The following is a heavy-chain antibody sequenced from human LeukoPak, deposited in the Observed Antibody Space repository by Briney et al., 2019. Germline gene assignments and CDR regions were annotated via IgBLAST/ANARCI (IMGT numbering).Heavy chain of an antibody. Sequence: SVKVSCKASGGTFSSYAISWVRQAPGQGLEWMGGIIPIFGTANYAQKFQGRVTITTDASMSTAYMELSSLRSEDTAVYYCARDRYCSSTSCYRGSFDYWGQGTLVTVSS. CDR2: IIPIFGTA. CDR1: GGTFSSYA. J-gene: IGHJ4*02. CDR3: ARDRYCSSTSCYRGSFDY. V-gene: IGHV1-69*05. D-gene: IGHD2-2*02.